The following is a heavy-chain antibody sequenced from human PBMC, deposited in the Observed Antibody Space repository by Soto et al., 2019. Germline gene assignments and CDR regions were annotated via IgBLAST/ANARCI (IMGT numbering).Heavy chain of an antibody. CDR1: VYTFTSYA. J-gene: IGHJ6*02. CDR2: INAGNGNT. CDR3: ARSYVDTAMVTDYYYYGMDV. D-gene: IGHD5-18*01. V-gene: IGHV1-3*01. Sequence: GXSVKVSCKASVYTFTSYAMHWVRQAPGQRLEWMGWINAGNGNTKYSQKFQGRVTITRDTSASTAYMELSSLRSEDTAVYYCARSYVDTAMVTDYYYYGMDVWGQGTTVTVSS.